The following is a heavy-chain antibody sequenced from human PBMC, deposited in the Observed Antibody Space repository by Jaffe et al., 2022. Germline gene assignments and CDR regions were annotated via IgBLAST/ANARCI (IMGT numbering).Heavy chain of an antibody. Sequence: QLQLQESGPGLLKPSETLSLTCTPSGGSFTNGFYYWGWIRQSPGKGLEWIGSIFYSGTTFYNPSLKSRVTISMDTSKTQFSLKLTSVTASDTAIYYCATRSRTATTSLSDFDYWGQGTLVTVSS. D-gene: IGHD1-7*01. V-gene: IGHV4-39*01. CDR1: GGSFTNGFYY. J-gene: IGHJ4*02. CDR3: ATRSRTATTSLSDFDY. CDR2: IFYSGTT.